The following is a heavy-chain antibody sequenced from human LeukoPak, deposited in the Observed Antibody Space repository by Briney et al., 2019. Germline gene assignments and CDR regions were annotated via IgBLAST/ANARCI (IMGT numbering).Heavy chain of an antibody. CDR2: ISSSGAYI. CDR1: GFPFSTYD. J-gene: IGHJ4*02. D-gene: IGHD5-12*01. CDR3: ALRTGDY. V-gene: IGHV3-21*01. Sequence: GGSLRLSCAASGFPFSTYDMNWVRQAPGKGLEWVSSISSSGAYIYYADSVKGRFTISRDNAKNLLYLQMKSLRAEDTAVYYCALRTGDYWGQGTLVTVSS.